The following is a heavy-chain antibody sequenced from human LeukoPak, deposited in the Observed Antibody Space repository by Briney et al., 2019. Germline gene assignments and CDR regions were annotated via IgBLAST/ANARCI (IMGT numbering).Heavy chain of an antibody. CDR3: AKGASGSYHTPYDY. J-gene: IGHJ4*02. CDR1: GFTFSSYA. CDR2: ISYDGSNK. D-gene: IGHD1-26*01. V-gene: IGHV3-30-3*01. Sequence: PERSLRLSCAASGFTFSSYAMHWVRQAPGKGLEWVAVISYDGSNKYYADSVKGRFTISRDNSKNTLYLQMNSLRAEDTAVYYCAKGASGSYHTPYDYWGQGTLVTVSS.